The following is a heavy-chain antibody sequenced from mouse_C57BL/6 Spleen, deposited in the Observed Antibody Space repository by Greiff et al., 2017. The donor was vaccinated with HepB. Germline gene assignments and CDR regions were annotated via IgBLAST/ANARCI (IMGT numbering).Heavy chain of an antibody. Sequence: VQLQQPGAELVRPGTSVKLSCKASGYTFTSYWMHWVKQRPGQGLEWIGVIDPSDSYTNYNQKFKGKATLTVDTSSSTAYMQLSSLTSEDSAVYYCARGDGLRAYFDYWGQGTTLTVSS. CDR3: ARGDGLRAYFDY. V-gene: IGHV1-59*01. CDR1: GYTFTSYW. CDR2: IDPSDSYT. D-gene: IGHD2-4*01. J-gene: IGHJ2*01.